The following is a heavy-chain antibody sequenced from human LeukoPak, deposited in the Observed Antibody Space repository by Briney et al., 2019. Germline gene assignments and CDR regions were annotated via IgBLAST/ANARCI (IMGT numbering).Heavy chain of an antibody. CDR3: AKRGVVIRVFLVGFHKEAYYFDS. CDR2: ISDSGGRT. J-gene: IGHJ4*02. CDR1: GITLSNYG. D-gene: IGHD3-10*01. V-gene: IGHV3-23*01. Sequence: GGSLRLSCAVSGITLSNYGMSWVRQAPGKGLEWVAGISDSGGRTNYADSVKGRFTISRDNPKNTLYLQMNSLRAKDTAVYFCAKRGVVIRVFLVGFHKEAYYFDSWGQGALVTVSS.